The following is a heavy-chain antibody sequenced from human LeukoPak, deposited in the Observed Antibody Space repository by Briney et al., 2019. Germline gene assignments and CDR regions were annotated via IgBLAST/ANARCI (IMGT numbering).Heavy chain of an antibody. CDR1: GFTFSSYT. V-gene: IGHV3-23*01. CDR2: ISGSGGST. J-gene: IGHJ4*02. Sequence: GGSLRLSCAASGFTFSSYTMSWVRQAPGKGLEWVSGISGSGGSTYYTDSVKGRFTTSRDNSKNTLYMQMKRLRDQDKAIYHCAKQPRYDPPAGGRAFDYRGQGTLVTVSS. D-gene: IGHD2-2*01. CDR3: AKQPRYDPPAGGRAFDY.